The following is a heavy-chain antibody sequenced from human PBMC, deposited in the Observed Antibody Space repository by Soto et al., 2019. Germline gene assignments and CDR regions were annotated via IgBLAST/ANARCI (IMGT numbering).Heavy chain of an antibody. D-gene: IGHD2-21*02. J-gene: IGHJ4*02. V-gene: IGHV1-8*01. CDR2: INPNTGDT. CDR3: ARAKRTLSTCDV. CDR1: GYTFTTGD. Sequence: QVQLLQSGAEVKKPGASVKVSCKASGYTFTTGDLNWVRQAPGQGLEWMGLINPNTGDTGYAQKFQGRLTMTRDTSIGTAYMELSNLRSEDTAFYYCARAKRTLSTCDVWGQGTLVTVSS.